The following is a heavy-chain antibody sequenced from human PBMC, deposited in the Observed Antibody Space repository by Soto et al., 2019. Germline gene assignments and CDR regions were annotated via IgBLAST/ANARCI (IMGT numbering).Heavy chain of an antibody. CDR3: ARDPPPRYCSGGSCYSFYYFDY. CDR1: GFTFSSYS. CDR2: ISSSSSYI. D-gene: IGHD2-15*01. V-gene: IGHV3-21*01. Sequence: ESGGGLVKPGGSLRLSCAASGFTFSSYSMNWVRQAPGKGLEWVSSISSSSSYIYYADSVKGRFTISRDNAKNSLYLQMNSLRAEDTAVYYCARDPPPRYCSGGSCYSFYYFDYWGQGTLVTVSS. J-gene: IGHJ4*02.